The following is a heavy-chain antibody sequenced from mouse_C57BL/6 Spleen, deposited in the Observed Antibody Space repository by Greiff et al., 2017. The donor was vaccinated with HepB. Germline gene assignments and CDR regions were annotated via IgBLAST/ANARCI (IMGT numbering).Heavy chain of an antibody. D-gene: IGHD2-10*02. CDR3: ARSQIEYGNRFDY. Sequence: EVQLVESGGGLVQPGGSLSLSCAASGFTFTDYYMSWVRQPPGKALEWLGFIRNKANGYTTEYSASVKIRFTISRDNSQSILYLQMNALRAEDSATYYCARSQIEYGNRFDYWGQGTTLTVSS. J-gene: IGHJ2*01. CDR2: IRNKANGYTT. CDR1: GFTFTDYY. V-gene: IGHV7-3*01.